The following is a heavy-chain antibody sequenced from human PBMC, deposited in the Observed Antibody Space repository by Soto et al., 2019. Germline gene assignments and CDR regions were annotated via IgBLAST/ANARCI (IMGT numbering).Heavy chain of an antibody. CDR2: ISAYNGNT. CDR3: AREGDRMVAAGTRSFHL. D-gene: IGHD6-13*01. Sequence: ASVKVSCKASGYTFTSYGISWVRQAPGQGLEWMGWISAYNGNTNYAQKLQGRVTMTTDTSTSTAYMELSSLRSDDTAVYYCAREGDRMVAAGTRSFHLWGQGTLVTVSA. J-gene: IGHJ1*01. CDR1: GYTFTSYG. V-gene: IGHV1-18*01.